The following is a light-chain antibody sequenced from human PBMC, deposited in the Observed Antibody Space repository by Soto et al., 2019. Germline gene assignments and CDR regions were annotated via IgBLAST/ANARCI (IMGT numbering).Light chain of an antibody. J-gene: IGKJ2*01. V-gene: IGKV2-30*01. CDR2: AVS. CDR3: MQGTHWPYT. CDR1: QSLVYRDGNTY. Sequence: DIVMTQSPLSLPVTLGQPASISCRSSQSLVYRDGNTYLIWFQQRPGQSPRRLIYAVSNRDSGVPDRCSGSGSGTDFTLKISRVEAEDVGVYYCMQGTHWPYTFGQGTKLEIK.